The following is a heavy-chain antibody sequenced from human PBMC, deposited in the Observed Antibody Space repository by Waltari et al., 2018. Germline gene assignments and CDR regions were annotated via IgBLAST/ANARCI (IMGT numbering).Heavy chain of an antibody. D-gene: IGHD1-1*01. J-gene: IGHJ4*02. CDR3: ARVGTGLSGMFDS. V-gene: IGHV4-59*01. Sequence: QVHLQESGPGLVKPSETLSLTCTVSGGSFRGYYWSWIRQPPGKGLEWIGDIYYNWGSNDSPSLESRVTISTDTSNSQFSLRLMSVTDADTAIYYCARVGTGLSGMFDSWGQGALVTVSS. CDR1: GGSFRGYY. CDR2: IYYNWGS.